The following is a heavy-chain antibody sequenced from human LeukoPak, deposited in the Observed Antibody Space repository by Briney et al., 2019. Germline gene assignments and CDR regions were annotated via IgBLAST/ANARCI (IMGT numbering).Heavy chain of an antibody. CDR3: ARDSSMAVVTAKGIDY. CDR1: GGSISSYY. D-gene: IGHD2-21*02. Sequence: SETLSLTCTVSGGSISSYYWSWIRQPAGKGLEWIGRIYTSGSTNYNPSLKSRVTMSVDTSKNQFSLKLSSVTAADTAVYYCARDSSMAVVTAKGIDYWGQGTLVTVSS. J-gene: IGHJ4*02. CDR2: IYTSGST. V-gene: IGHV4-4*07.